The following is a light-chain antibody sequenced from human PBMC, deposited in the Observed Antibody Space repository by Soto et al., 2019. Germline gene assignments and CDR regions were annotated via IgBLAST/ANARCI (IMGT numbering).Light chain of an antibody. J-gene: IGKJ1*01. Sequence: IVMTHSPLSLPVTPGEPASISCRSSQSLLHSNGYNYLDWYLQKPGQSPQLLIYLGSNRASGVPDRFSGSGSGTDFTLKISRVEAEDVGVYYCMQPLQSWTFGQGTKVEIK. CDR2: LGS. CDR1: QSLLHSNGYNY. V-gene: IGKV2-28*01. CDR3: MQPLQSWT.